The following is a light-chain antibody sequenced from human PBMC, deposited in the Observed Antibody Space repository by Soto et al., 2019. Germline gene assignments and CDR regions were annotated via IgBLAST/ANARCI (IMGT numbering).Light chain of an antibody. CDR1: GSDVGGYNY. V-gene: IGLV2-8*01. CDR2: EVS. CDR3: SSYAGSNIYVV. Sequence: QSALTQPPSASGSPGQSVTISCTGTGSDVGGYNYVSWYQHHPGKAPKLMLYEVSTRPSGVADRFSGSKSGNTASLTVSGFQAEDEADYYCSSYAGSNIYVVFGGGTKLTVL. J-gene: IGLJ2*01.